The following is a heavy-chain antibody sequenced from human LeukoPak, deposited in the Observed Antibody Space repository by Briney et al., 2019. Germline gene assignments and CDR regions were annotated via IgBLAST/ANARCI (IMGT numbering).Heavy chain of an antibody. V-gene: IGHV3-7*01. Sequence: GGSLRLSCSVSGFIFRDFSMSWVRQAPGKGLEWVAKMNEYGSEIFYVDSVKGRFTTSRDNGKNSLYLQMNRLRAEDTAVYYCARDWQTVDGNYYYMDVWGKGTTVTISS. CDR3: ARDWQTVDGNYYYMDV. CDR2: MNEYGSEI. D-gene: IGHD4-17*01. CDR1: GFIFRDFS. J-gene: IGHJ6*03.